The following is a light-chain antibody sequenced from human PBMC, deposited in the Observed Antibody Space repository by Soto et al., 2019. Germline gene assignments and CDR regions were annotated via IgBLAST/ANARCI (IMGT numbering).Light chain of an antibody. CDR3: QEYGTWIT. CDR2: RSS. Sequence: EIVLTQSPATLSLSPGERVSLSCGASQWFSGKNLAWYQQKPGQPPRLLIYRSSVRASGVPDRFRGSGSGTDFTLTITRLEPEDFCGYYCQEYGTWITFGQGTRLETK. V-gene: IGKV3-20*01. J-gene: IGKJ5*01. CDR1: QWFSGKN.